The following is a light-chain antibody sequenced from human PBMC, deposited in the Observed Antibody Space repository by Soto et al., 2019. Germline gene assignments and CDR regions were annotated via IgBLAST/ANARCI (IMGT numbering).Light chain of an antibody. CDR3: QQYGISYT. V-gene: IGKV3-20*01. J-gene: IGKJ2*01. CDR1: QSVSSY. Sequence: EIVLTQSPGTLSLSPGERATLSCRASQSVSSYLAWYQQKPGQAPRLLIYDASSRATGIPDRFSGSGSGTDFTLTISRLEPEDFAVYYCQQYGISYTFGQGTKLEIK. CDR2: DAS.